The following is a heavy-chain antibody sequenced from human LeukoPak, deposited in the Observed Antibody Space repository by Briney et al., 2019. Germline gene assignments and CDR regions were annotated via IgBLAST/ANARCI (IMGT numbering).Heavy chain of an antibody. CDR2: ISRSSNYI. V-gene: IGHV3-21*01. CDR1: GFTFSDYS. D-gene: IGHD2-15*01. CDR3: ARDFFRYCSAGSCSSDY. Sequence: GGSLRLSCAASGFTFSDYSMNWVRQAPGKGLEWVSSISRSSNYIYYADSAKGRFTISRDNAKNSVSLQMNRPRAEDTAVYYCARDFFRYCSAGSCSSDYWGQGTLVTVSS. J-gene: IGHJ4*02.